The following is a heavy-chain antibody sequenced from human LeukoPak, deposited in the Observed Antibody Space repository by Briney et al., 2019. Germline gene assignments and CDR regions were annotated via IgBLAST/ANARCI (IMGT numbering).Heavy chain of an antibody. CDR2: IHYRGST. D-gene: IGHD5-18*01. CDR3: ARSRSGYSYEHGAFEI. J-gene: IGHJ3*02. Sequence: SETLSLTCTVSGDSISTYYWSWIRQPPGKGLEWIAYIHYRGSTTYNPSLRSRVTISVDTSRNQFSLKLSSVTAADTAVYYCARSRSGYSYEHGAFEIWGQGTMVTVSS. CDR1: GDSISTYY. V-gene: IGHV4-59*01.